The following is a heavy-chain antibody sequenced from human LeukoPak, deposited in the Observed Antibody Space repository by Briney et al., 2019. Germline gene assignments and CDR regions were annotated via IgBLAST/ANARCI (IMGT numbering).Heavy chain of an antibody. V-gene: IGHV1-18*01. CDR2: ISTYDGDT. Sequence: ASVKVSCRASGYTFTRYGISWVRQAPGQGLEWMGWISTYDGDTNYAQKLQGRVTMTTDTSTRTAYMELRSLRSDDTAVYYCARGLEWLTRRHTWFDPWGQGTLVTVSS. CDR3: ARGLEWLTRRHTWFDP. J-gene: IGHJ5*02. CDR1: GYTFTRYG. D-gene: IGHD3-3*01.